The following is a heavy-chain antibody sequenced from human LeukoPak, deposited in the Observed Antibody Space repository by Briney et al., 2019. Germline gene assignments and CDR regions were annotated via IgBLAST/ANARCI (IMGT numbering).Heavy chain of an antibody. Sequence: GSLRLSCAASGFTFSSYGMHWVRQAPGKGLEWVAVISYDGSNKYYADSVKGRFTISRDNSKNTLYLQMNSLRAEDTAVYYCAKERGGGQWLEYYYYGMDVWGQGTTVTVSS. D-gene: IGHD6-19*01. CDR3: AKERGGGQWLEYYYYGMDV. V-gene: IGHV3-30*18. CDR2: ISYDGSNK. CDR1: GFTFSSYG. J-gene: IGHJ6*02.